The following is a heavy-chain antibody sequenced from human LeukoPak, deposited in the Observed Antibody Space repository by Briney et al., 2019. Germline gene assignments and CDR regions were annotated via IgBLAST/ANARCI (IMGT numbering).Heavy chain of an antibody. CDR1: GFTFTSHW. CDR2: INGDGGGT. Sequence: GGSLRLSCTASGFTFTSHWMHWVRQVPGKGLVWVSRINGDGGGTNHADSVKGRFTISRDNAKNTLYLQMNSLRVEDTAVYYCARDPAYASGSSDNWGQGTLVTVSS. J-gene: IGHJ4*02. CDR3: ARDPAYASGSSDN. V-gene: IGHV3-74*01. D-gene: IGHD3-10*01.